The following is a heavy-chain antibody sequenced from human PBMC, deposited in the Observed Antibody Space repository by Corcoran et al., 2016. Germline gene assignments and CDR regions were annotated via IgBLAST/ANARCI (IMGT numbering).Heavy chain of an antibody. Sequence: QVQLQQWGAGLLKPSETLSLTCAVYGGSFSGYYWSWIRQPPGKGLEWIGEINHSGSTNYNPSLKSRVTISVDTSKNQFSLKLSSVTAADTAVYYCAGGPDYDILTGYYGYYYYGMDVWGQGTTVTVSS. CDR1: GGSFSGYY. J-gene: IGHJ6*02. V-gene: IGHV4-34*01. CDR2: INHSGST. D-gene: IGHD3-9*01. CDR3: AGGPDYDILTGYYGYYYYGMDV.